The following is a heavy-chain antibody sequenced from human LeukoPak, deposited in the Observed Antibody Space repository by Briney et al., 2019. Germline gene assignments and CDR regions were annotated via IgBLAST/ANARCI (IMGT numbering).Heavy chain of an antibody. V-gene: IGHV3-23*01. Sequence: GGSLRLSCAGSGFTFSSYTINWVRQAPGKELEWVSAISGSGSSTSYADSVKGRFTFSRDNSKNTVYLQMNSLRAEDTAVYYCAKAPPAGSYYFDYWGQGTLVTVSS. CDR3: AKAPPAGSYYFDY. CDR2: ISGSGSST. D-gene: IGHD3-10*01. CDR1: GFTFSSYT. J-gene: IGHJ4*02.